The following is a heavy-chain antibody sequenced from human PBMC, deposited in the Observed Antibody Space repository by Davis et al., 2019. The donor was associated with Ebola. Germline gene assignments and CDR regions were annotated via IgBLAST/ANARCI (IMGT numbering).Heavy chain of an antibody. Sequence: GGSLRLSCAASGFTFSSYAMSWVRQAPEKGLEWVSAISGSGGSTYYADSVKGRFTISRDSSKTTLYLQMNNLRAEDTALYYCAKSYGVTSGYFDFWGQGTLVTVSS. CDR2: ISGSGGST. CDR1: GFTFSSYA. V-gene: IGHV3-23*01. CDR3: AKSYGVTSGYFDF. J-gene: IGHJ4*02. D-gene: IGHD3-16*01.